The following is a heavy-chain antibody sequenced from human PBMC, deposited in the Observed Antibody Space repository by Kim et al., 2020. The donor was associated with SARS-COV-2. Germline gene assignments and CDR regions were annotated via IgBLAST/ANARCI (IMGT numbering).Heavy chain of an antibody. J-gene: IGHJ6*02. Sequence: VKGRFTISRHNSKNTLYLQMNSLRAEDTAVYYCARNYYGSGSYYFYGMDVWGQGTTVTVSS. D-gene: IGHD3-10*01. CDR3: ARNYYGSGSYYFYGMDV. V-gene: IGHV3-53*04.